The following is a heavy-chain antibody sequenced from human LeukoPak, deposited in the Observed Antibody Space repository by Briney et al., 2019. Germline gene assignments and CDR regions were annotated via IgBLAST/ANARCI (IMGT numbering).Heavy chain of an antibody. CDR2: ISSSSSTI. CDR1: GFTFSSYS. J-gene: IGHJ4*02. D-gene: IGHD3-22*01. V-gene: IGHV3-48*02. CDR3: ARDPELITGSYYFDY. Sequence: PGGSLRLSCAAPGFTFSSYSMNWVRQAPGKGLEWVSYISSSSSTIYYADSVKGRFTISRDNAKNSLYLQMNSLRDEDTAVYYCARDPELITGSYYFDYWGQGTLVTVSS.